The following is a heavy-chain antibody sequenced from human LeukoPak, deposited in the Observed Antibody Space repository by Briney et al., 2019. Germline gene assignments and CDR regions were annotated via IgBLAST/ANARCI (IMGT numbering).Heavy chain of an antibody. CDR1: GGSISSGSYD. CDR3: ARGTGNAFDI. J-gene: IGHJ3*02. D-gene: IGHD1-14*01. V-gene: IGHV4-61*02. Sequence: SETLSLTCTVSGGSISSGSYDWSWIWQPAGKGLDWIGRVYTSRNTNYKPSLKSRITISEDTSKNQFSLKLSSVTAADTAVYYCARGTGNAFDIWGQGTMVTVS. CDR2: VYTSRNT.